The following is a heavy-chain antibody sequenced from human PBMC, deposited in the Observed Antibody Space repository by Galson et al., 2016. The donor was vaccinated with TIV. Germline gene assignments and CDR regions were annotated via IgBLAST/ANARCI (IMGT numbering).Heavy chain of an antibody. CDR1: GFTFSIFA. D-gene: IGHD3-22*01. J-gene: IGHJ6*02. V-gene: IGHV3-23*01. CDR3: TKVPSSGFSYYYGLDV. Sequence: LRLSCAASGFTFSIFAMTWVRRAPGMGLEWVSAISGGGGSTYYADSVKGRFTVSRDNSKNTLFLQMNSLRAEDTAVYYCTKVPSSGFSYYYGLDVWGQGTTVTVSS. CDR2: ISGGGGST.